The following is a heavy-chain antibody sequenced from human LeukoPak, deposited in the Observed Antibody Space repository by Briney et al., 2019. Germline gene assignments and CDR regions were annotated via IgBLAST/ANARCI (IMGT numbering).Heavy chain of an antibody. J-gene: IGHJ4*02. CDR3: AREGRVAIIDY. Sequence: SETLSLTCTVSGGSISSHYWSWIRHPPRKGLEWIGYIYYSGSTNYNPSLKSRVTISVDTSKNQFSLKLSSVTAADTAVYYCAREGRVAIIDYWGQGTLVTVSS. D-gene: IGHD3-22*01. CDR1: GGSISSHY. V-gene: IGHV4-59*11. CDR2: IYYSGST.